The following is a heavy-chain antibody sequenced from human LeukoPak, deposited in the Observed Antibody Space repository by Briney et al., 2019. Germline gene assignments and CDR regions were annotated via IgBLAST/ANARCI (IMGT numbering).Heavy chain of an antibody. Sequence: EASVKVSCKASGYTFTSYDINWVRQAPGQGLEWMGWINPNSGGTNYAQKFQGRVTMTRDTSISTAYMELSRLRSDDTAVYYCVRTPIAAAGTGAFDIWGQGTMVTVSS. CDR3: VRTPIAAAGTGAFDI. CDR2: INPNSGGT. J-gene: IGHJ3*02. CDR1: GYTFTSYD. D-gene: IGHD6-13*01. V-gene: IGHV1-2*02.